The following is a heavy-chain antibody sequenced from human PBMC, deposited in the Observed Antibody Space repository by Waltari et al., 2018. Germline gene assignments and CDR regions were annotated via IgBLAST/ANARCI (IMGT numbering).Heavy chain of an antibody. CDR3: ARGGYGQLNWFDP. CDR2: INHSGST. V-gene: IGHV4-34*01. Sequence: QVQIQQRGAGRLKPSEPLSLTCAVDGGSFSGYYWSWTRQPPGKGLEWIGEINHSGSTNYNPSLKSRVTISVDTSKNQFSLKLSSVTAADTAVYYCARGGYGQLNWFDPWGQGTLVTVSS. J-gene: IGHJ5*02. D-gene: IGHD5-12*01. CDR1: GGSFSGYY.